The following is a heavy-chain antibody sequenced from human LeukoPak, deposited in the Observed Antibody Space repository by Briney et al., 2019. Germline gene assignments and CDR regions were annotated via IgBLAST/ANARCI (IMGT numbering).Heavy chain of an antibody. Sequence: SVTVSCKASGGTFSSYAISWVRQAPGQGLEWMGRIIPILGIANYAQKFQGRVTITADKSTSTAYMELSSLRSEDTAVYYCARGTYYYDSSGYYYDDYWGQGTLVTVSS. CDR2: IIPILGIA. CDR3: ARGTYYYDSSGYYYDDY. V-gene: IGHV1-69*10. CDR1: GGTFSSYA. D-gene: IGHD3-22*01. J-gene: IGHJ4*02.